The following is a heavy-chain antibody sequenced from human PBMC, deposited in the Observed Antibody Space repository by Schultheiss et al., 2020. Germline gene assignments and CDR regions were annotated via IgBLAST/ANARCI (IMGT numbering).Heavy chain of an antibody. V-gene: IGHV4-61*02. Sequence: SETLSLTCTVSGGSISSGSYYWSWIRQPAGKGLEWIGRIYTSGSTNYNPSLKSRVTISVDTSKNQFSLKLSSVTAADTAVYYCARTLITMVRGVIITLDYGMDVWGQGTTVTVSS. J-gene: IGHJ6*02. CDR3: ARTLITMVRGVIITLDYGMDV. CDR2: IYTSGST. D-gene: IGHD3-10*01. CDR1: GGSISSGSYY.